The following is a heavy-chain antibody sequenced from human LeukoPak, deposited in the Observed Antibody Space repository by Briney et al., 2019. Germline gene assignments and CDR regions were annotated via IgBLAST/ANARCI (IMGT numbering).Heavy chain of an antibody. J-gene: IGHJ4*02. CDR1: GGSISSSSYY. CDR2: IYYSGST. Sequence: PSETLSLTCTVSGGSISSSSYYWGWIRQPPGKGLEWIGSIYYSGSTYYNPSLKSRVTISVDTSKNQFSLKLSSVTAADTAVYYCARGGYCSSTSCYAWSVDYWGQGTLVTVS. CDR3: ARGGYCSSTSCYAWSVDY. V-gene: IGHV4-39*07. D-gene: IGHD2-2*01.